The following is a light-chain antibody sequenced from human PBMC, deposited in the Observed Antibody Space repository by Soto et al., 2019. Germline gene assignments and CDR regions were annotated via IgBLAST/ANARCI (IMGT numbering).Light chain of an antibody. CDR2: GAS. Sequence: EIVMTQSPATLSVSPGERATLSCRASQSVSSNLAWYQQKPGQAPRLLIYGASTRATGIPARFSGSGSGTEFTLTISSLQSEDLAVYYCQKYNNCPPTFGQGPKVEIK. CDR3: QKYNNCPPT. V-gene: IGKV3-15*01. J-gene: IGKJ1*01. CDR1: QSVSSN.